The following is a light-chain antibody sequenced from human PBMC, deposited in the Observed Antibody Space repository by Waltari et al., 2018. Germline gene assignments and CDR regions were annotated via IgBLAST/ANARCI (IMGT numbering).Light chain of an antibody. CDR3: AAWDDSLTGFVA. J-gene: IGLJ2*01. V-gene: IGLV1-47*01. Sequence: QSVLTQPPSASGTPGQRVTISCSGSSSNIGDHYVFWYQQFPGTAPNLLMYRNDQRPSGVPARFSGSKSGTSASLAIRGLRSEDEADYYCAAWDDSLTGFVAFGGGTKLTVL. CDR2: RND. CDR1: SSNIGDHY.